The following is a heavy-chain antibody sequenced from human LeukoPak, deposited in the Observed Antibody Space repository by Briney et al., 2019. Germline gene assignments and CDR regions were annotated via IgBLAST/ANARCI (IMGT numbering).Heavy chain of an antibody. CDR2: ISSSSSTI. Sequence: GGSLRLSCAASGFTFSSYSMNWVRQAPGKGLEWVSYISSSSSTIYYADSVKGRFTISRDNAKNSLYLQMNSLRDEDTVVYYCARAVGAHYYYYGMDVWGQGITVTVSS. J-gene: IGHJ6*02. D-gene: IGHD1-26*01. CDR1: GFTFSSYS. CDR3: ARAVGAHYYYYGMDV. V-gene: IGHV3-48*02.